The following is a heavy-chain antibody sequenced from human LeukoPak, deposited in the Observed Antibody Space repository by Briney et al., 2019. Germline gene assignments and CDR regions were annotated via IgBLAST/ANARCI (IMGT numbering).Heavy chain of an antibody. CDR1: GFTFSSYA. CDR2: ISYDGSNK. CDR3: ASMGVTKTLARIDY. D-gene: IGHD2-21*02. J-gene: IGHJ4*02. Sequence: PGRSLRLSCAASGFTFSSYAMHWVRQAPGKGLEWVAVISYDGSNKYYADSVKGRFTISRDNSKNTLYLQMNSLRAEDTAVYYCASMGVTKTLARIDYWGQGTLVTVSS. V-gene: IGHV3-30-3*01.